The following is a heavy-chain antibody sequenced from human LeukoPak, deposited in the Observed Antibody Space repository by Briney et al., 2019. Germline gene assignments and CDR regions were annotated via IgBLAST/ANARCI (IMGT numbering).Heavy chain of an antibody. Sequence: ASVKVSCKVSGYTLTELSMHWVRQAPGKGLEWMGGFDPEDGETIYAQKFQGRVTMTEDTSTSTAYMELRSLRSDDTAVYYCARDQHNYYDSSGYIHYFDYWGQGTLVTVSS. D-gene: IGHD3-22*01. J-gene: IGHJ4*02. CDR1: GYTLTELS. V-gene: IGHV1-24*01. CDR2: FDPEDGET. CDR3: ARDQHNYYDSSGYIHYFDY.